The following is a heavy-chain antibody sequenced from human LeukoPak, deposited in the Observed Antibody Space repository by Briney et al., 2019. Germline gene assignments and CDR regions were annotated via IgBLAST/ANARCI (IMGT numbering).Heavy chain of an antibody. CDR1: GFTFTSYT. V-gene: IGHV3-30-3*01. Sequence: GGSLRLSCAASGFTFTSYTMNWVRQAPGKGLEWVAVISYDGSNKYYADSVKGRFTISRDNSKNTLYLQMNSLRAEDTAVYYCARAVVRGVIWAFDIWGQGTMVTVSS. CDR2: ISYDGSNK. CDR3: ARAVVRGVIWAFDI. J-gene: IGHJ3*02. D-gene: IGHD3-10*02.